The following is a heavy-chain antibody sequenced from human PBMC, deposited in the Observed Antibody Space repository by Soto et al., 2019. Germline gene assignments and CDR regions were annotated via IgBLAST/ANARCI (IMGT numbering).Heavy chain of an antibody. V-gene: IGHV3-23*01. CDR2: ISGSGGST. D-gene: IGHD3-3*01. Sequence: EVQLLESGGGLVQPGGSLRLSCAASGFTFSSYAMSWVRQAPGKGLEWVSAISGSGGSTYYADSVKGRFTISRDNSKNKLYLQMNSLRAEDTAVYYCAKDSTILTYYDFWSGPINWFDPWGQGTLVTVSS. CDR3: AKDSTILTYYDFWSGPINWFDP. CDR1: GFTFSSYA. J-gene: IGHJ5*02.